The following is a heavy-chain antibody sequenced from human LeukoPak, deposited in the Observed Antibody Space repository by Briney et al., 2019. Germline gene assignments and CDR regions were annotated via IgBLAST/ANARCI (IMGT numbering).Heavy chain of an antibody. CDR3: ARDRYGDYADYYYGMDV. CDR1: GGSISSGGYY. J-gene: IGHJ6*02. V-gene: IGHV4-31*03. CDR2: IYYSGST. Sequence: SETLSLTCTISGGSISSGGYYWSWIRQHPGKGLEWIGYIYYSGSTHYNPSLKSRVTISVDTSKNQFSLKLSSVTAADTAVYYCARDRYGDYADYYYGMDVWGQGTTVTVSS. D-gene: IGHD4-17*01.